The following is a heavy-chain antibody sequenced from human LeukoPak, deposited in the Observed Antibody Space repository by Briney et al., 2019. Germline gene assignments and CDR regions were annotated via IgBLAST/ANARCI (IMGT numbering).Heavy chain of an antibody. D-gene: IGHD6-13*01. V-gene: IGHV3-74*01. CDR1: GFTFSNYG. CDR2: INSDGSNT. CDR3: ARGYNSAWYNGLDI. Sequence: GGSLRLSCAASGFTFSNYGMHWVRQAPGKGLVWISRINSDGSNTRYADSVKGRFSISRDNAKNTLSLQMNSLRAEDTAVYYCARGYNSAWYNGLDIWGQGTMVTVSS. J-gene: IGHJ3*02.